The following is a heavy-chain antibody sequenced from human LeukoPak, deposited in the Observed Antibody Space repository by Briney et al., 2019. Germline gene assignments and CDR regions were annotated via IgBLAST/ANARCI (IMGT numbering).Heavy chain of an antibody. CDR1: GGSISSYY. Sequence: KPSETLSLTCTVSGGSISSYYWSWIRQPPGKGLEWIGYIYYSGSTNYNPSLKSRVTISLDTSKNQFSLRLSSVTAADTAAYYCARESLESSLHYWGQGTLVTVSS. J-gene: IGHJ4*02. CDR3: ARESLESSLHY. D-gene: IGHD3-3*01. CDR2: IYYSGST. V-gene: IGHV4-59*01.